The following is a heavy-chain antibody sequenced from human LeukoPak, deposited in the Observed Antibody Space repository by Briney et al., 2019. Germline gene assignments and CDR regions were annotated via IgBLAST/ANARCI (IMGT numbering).Heavy chain of an antibody. J-gene: IGHJ3*01. Sequence: GGSLRLSCAASGFTVSSNYMSWVRQAPGKGLEWVSVIYSGGSTYYADSVEGRFTISRDNSKNTLYLQMNSLRVEDTAVYYCARTTRGFLVAADWGQGTMVTVSS. V-gene: IGHV3-53*01. CDR2: IYSGGST. CDR1: GFTVSSNY. CDR3: ARTTRGFLVAAD. D-gene: IGHD1-26*01.